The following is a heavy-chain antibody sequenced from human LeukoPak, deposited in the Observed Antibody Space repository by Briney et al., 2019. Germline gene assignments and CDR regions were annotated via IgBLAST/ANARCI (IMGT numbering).Heavy chain of an antibody. CDR2: IFHSGYT. J-gene: IGHJ5*02. D-gene: IGHD3-3*01. Sequence: SETLSLTCSVSGDSMSNYYWNWIRQPPGKRLEWIGLIFHSGYTTYNPSLQTRVTMSIDTSKNEFSLTLPSVTTADTAVYYCVRGHSILGVEARFDPWGQGALVTVSS. V-gene: IGHV4-59*01. CDR3: VRGHSILGVEARFDP. CDR1: GDSMSNYY.